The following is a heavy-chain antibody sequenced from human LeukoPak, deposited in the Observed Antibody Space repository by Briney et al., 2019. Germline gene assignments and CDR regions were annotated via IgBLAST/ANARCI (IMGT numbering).Heavy chain of an antibody. CDR3: ARMDRGIYYDSSGYSRDAFDI. D-gene: IGHD3-22*01. V-gene: IGHV1-8*01. CDR1: GYTFTSYD. J-gene: IGHJ3*02. CDR2: MNPNSGNT. Sequence: ASVKVSCKASGYTFTSYDINWVRQATGQGLEWMGWMNPNSGNTGYAQKFQGRVTMTRNTSISTAYMELSSLRSEDTAVYYCARMDRGIYYDSSGYSRDAFDIWGQGTMVTVSS.